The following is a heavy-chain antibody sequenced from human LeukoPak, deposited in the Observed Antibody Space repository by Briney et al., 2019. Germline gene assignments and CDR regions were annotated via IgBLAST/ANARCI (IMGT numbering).Heavy chain of an antibody. CDR2: INPNSGGT. J-gene: IGHJ4*02. D-gene: IGHD5-12*01. CDR3: TRDRGYDYFFDY. CDR1: GYTFTGYY. V-gene: IGHV1-2*06. Sequence: ASVKVSCKSSGYTFTGYYMHWVRQAPGQGLEWMGRINPNSGGTNYAQKFQGRVTMTRDTSISTAYMELSRLRSDDTAVYYCTRDRGYDYFFDYWGQGTLVTVSS.